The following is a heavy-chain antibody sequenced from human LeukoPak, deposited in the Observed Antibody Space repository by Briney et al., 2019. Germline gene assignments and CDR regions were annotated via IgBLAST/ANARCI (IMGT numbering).Heavy chain of an antibody. Sequence: GGSLRLSCAASRFTFSNAWMSWVRQAPGKGLEWVGRIKSKTDGGTTDYAAPVKGRFTISRDDSKNTAYLQMNSLKTEDTAVYYCARDNGQQLILGYYYYGMDVWGQGTTVTASS. CDR2: IKSKTDGGTT. V-gene: IGHV3-15*01. J-gene: IGHJ6*02. CDR1: RFTFSNAW. D-gene: IGHD6-13*01. CDR3: ARDNGQQLILGYYYYGMDV.